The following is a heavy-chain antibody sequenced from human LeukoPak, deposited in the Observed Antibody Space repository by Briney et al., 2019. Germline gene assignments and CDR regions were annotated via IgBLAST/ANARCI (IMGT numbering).Heavy chain of an antibody. CDR3: ARDHDYRDSDVFVY. CDR1: GGTFSSYA. J-gene: IGHJ4*02. Sequence: ASVKVSCKASGGTFSSYAISWVRQAPGQGLEWMGRIIPIFGTANYAQKFQGRVTITTDESTSTAYMELSSLRSEDTAVYYCARDHDYRDSDVFVYWGQGTLVTVSS. V-gene: IGHV1-69*05. D-gene: IGHD4-17*01. CDR2: IIPIFGTA.